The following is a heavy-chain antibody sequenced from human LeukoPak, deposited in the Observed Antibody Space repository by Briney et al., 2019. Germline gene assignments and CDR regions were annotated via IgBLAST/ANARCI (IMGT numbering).Heavy chain of an antibody. CDR3: ARQSRGAFWYFDY. D-gene: IGHD4/OR15-4a*01. CDR1: GGSISSYY. CDR2: IYYSGST. J-gene: IGHJ4*02. V-gene: IGHV4-59*08. Sequence: SETLSLTCTDSGGSISSYYWRWTRQPPGKGLEWIGYIYYSGSTNYNPSLKSRVTISVDTSKNQFSLKLSSVTAADTAVYYCARQSRGAFWYFDYWGQGTLVTVSS.